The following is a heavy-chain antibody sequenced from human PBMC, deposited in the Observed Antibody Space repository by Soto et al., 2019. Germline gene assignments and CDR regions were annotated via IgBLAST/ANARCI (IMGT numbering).Heavy chain of an antibody. CDR2: IVVGSGNT. CDR3: AAGLSRVTMIAMSY. CDR1: GFTFTSSA. Sequence: PSVKFSCKASGFTFTSSAVQWVRQARGQRLEWIGWIVVGSGNTNYAQKFQERVTITRDMSTSTAYMELSSLRSEDTAVYYCAAGLSRVTMIAMSYWGQGTLVTVSS. D-gene: IGHD3-22*01. V-gene: IGHV1-58*01. J-gene: IGHJ4*02.